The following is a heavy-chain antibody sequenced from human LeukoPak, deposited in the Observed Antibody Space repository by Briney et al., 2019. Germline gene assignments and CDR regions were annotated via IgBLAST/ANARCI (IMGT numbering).Heavy chain of an antibody. CDR2: IYYSGST. D-gene: IGHD3-22*01. Sequence: SETLSLTCTVSGGSISSYYWSWIRQPPGKGLEWIGYIYYSGSTNYNPSLKSRVTISVDTSKNQFSLKLSSVTAADTAVYYSARIYDSSGHDAFDIWGQGTMVTVSS. J-gene: IGHJ3*02. CDR3: ARIYDSSGHDAFDI. V-gene: IGHV4-59*01. CDR1: GGSISSYY.